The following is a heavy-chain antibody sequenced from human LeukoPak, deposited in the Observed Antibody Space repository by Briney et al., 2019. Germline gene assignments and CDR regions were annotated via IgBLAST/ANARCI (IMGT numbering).Heavy chain of an antibody. V-gene: IGHV5-51*01. Sequence: GESLKISCKGSGYSFTSYWIGWVRQMPGKGLEWMGIIYPGDSDTRYSPSFQGQVTISADKSISTAYLQWSSLKASDTAMYYCARHVNVGSGSYYYYYYMDVWGKGTTVTVSS. J-gene: IGHJ6*03. CDR1: GYSFTSYW. CDR2: IYPGDSDT. CDR3: ARHVNVGSGSYYYYYYMDV. D-gene: IGHD3-10*01.